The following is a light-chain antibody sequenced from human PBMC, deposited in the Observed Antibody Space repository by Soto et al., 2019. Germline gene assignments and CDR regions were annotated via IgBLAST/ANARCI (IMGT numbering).Light chain of an antibody. CDR3: QQRNSWPPRYT. CDR1: QSVGSF. CDR2: DAS. V-gene: IGKV3-11*01. Sequence: VLTQSPATLSLSPGERATLSCRASQSVGSFLAWYQQKPGQAPRLLIYDASNRATGIPARFRGSGSGTDFTLTISSLEPEDFAVYYCQQRNSWPPRYTFGQGTKLEIK. J-gene: IGKJ2*01.